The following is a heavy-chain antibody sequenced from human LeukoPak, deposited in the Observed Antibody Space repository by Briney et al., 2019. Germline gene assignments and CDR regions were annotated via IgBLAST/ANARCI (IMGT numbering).Heavy chain of an antibody. J-gene: IGHJ3*02. V-gene: IGHV4-4*02. CDR1: GGSISSSNW. CDR2: IYHSGST. CDR3: ARGGGGYDSGAFDI. Sequence: SETLSLTCTDSGGSISSSNWWSWVRQPPGKGLEWIGEIYHSGSTNYNPSLKSRVTISVDKSKNQFSLKLSSVTAADTAVYYCARGGGGYDSGAFDIWGQGTMVTVSS. D-gene: IGHD5-12*01.